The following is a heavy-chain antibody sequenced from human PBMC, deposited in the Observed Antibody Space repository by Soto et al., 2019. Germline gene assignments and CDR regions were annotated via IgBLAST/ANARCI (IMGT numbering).Heavy chain of an antibody. CDR1: GFTFSSYG. CDR2: IWYDGSNK. CDR3: ARDPSPLKLAYCGGDCYSGYYFDY. Sequence: QVQLVECGGGVVQPGRSLRLSCAASGFTFSSYGMHWVRQAPGKGLEWVAVIWYDGSNKYYADSVKGRFTISRDNSKNTLYLQMNSLRAEDTAVYYCARDPSPLKLAYCGGDCYSGYYFDYWGQGTLVTVSS. D-gene: IGHD2-21*02. J-gene: IGHJ4*02. V-gene: IGHV3-33*01.